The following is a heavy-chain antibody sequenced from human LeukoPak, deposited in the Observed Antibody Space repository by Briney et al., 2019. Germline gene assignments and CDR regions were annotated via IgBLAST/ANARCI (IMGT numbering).Heavy chain of an antibody. D-gene: IGHD5-24*01. Sequence: GGSPKLSCAASGFTFSSYAMNWVRQAPGEGLEWVSTISGSGGSTYYADSVKGRFTISRDNSKNTLYLQMNSLRAEDTAVYYCAKRGDGYFYYFDYWGQGTLVTVSS. V-gene: IGHV3-23*01. CDR3: AKRGDGYFYYFDY. CDR1: GFTFSSYA. J-gene: IGHJ4*02. CDR2: ISGSGGST.